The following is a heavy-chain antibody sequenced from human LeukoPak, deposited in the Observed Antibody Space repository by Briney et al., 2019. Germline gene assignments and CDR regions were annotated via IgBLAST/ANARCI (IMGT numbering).Heavy chain of an antibody. CDR1: GGSIRSSSYE. D-gene: IGHD6-6*01. J-gene: IGHJ2*01. CDR2: IYYSGST. CDR3: ARHEIIAARPGYFDL. V-gene: IGHV4-39*01. Sequence: SETLSLTCTVSGGSIRSSSYEWGWIRQPPGKGLEWIGSIYYSGSTYYNPSLKSRVTISVDTSKNQFSLKLSSVTAADTAVYYCARHEIIAARPGYFDLWGRGTLVTDSS.